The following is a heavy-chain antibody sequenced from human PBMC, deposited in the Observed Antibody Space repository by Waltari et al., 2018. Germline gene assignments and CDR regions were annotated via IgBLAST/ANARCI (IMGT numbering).Heavy chain of an antibody. V-gene: IGHV1-69*01. CDR2: IIPIFGTA. D-gene: IGHD1-1*01. CDR3: ARAPGVGTPFDY. Sequence: SWVRQAPGQGLEWMGGIIPIFGTANYAQKFQGRVPITADESTGTAHMELSSLRSEDTAVYYCARAPGVGTPFDYWGQGTLVTVSS. J-gene: IGHJ4*02.